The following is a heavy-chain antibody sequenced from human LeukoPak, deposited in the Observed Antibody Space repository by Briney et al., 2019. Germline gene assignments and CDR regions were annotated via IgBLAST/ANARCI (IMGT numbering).Heavy chain of an antibody. J-gene: IGHJ4*02. Sequence: SETLSLTCTVSGGSINIYYWSWIRQPPGKGLEWIGYIYYSGSTNYNPSLKSRVTMSVDTSKNQFSLKLSSVTAADTAVYYCARGGLDSSSPLDYWGQGTLVTVSS. CDR1: GGSINIYY. CDR3: ARGGLDSSSPLDY. CDR2: IYYSGST. V-gene: IGHV4-59*12. D-gene: IGHD6-6*01.